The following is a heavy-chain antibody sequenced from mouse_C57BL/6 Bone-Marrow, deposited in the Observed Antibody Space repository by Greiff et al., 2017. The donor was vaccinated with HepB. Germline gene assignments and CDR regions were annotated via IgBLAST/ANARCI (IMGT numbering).Heavy chain of an antibody. CDR3: ARRTPDGSFDV. J-gene: IGHJ1*03. V-gene: IGHV5-15*04. CDR1: GFTFRDYG. Sequence: EVMLVESGGGLVQPGGSLKLSCAASGFTFRDYGMAWVRQAPRKGPEWVAFISNLAYSIYYADTLTGRFTISRENAKNTLYLERSSLRSEDTAMYYCARRTPDGSFDVWGTGTTVTVSS. CDR2: ISNLAYSI.